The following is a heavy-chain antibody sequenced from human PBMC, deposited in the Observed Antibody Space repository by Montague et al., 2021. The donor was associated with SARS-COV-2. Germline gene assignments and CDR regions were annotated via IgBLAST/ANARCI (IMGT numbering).Heavy chain of an antibody. CDR3: ARVSISYDPDDASYGMDG. D-gene: IGHD3-3*01. CDR1: GYSISSGDY. Sequence: SETLSLTCTVSGYSISSGDYWGWIRQPPGKGLEWIGRIHRNGNTYYNPSLKSRVTISVDTSKNQFSLKLGSVTAAATAVYYCARVSISYDPDDASYGMDGGGKGTRVPVPS. J-gene: IGHJ6*04. CDR2: IHRNGNT. V-gene: IGHV4-38-2*02.